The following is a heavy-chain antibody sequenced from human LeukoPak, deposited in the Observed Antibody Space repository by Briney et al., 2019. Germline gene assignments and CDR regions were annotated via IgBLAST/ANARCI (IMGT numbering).Heavy chain of an antibody. CDR1: GGSISSYY. D-gene: IGHD6-6*01. CDR3: ARDGYSSSHGV. CDR2: IYYSGST. V-gene: IGHV4-59*01. Sequence: PSETLSLTCTVSGGSISSYYWSWVRQPPGKGRGWIGYIYYSGSTNYNPSLKSRVTISVDTSKNQFSLKLSSVTAADTAVYYCARDGYSSSHGVWGQGTTVTVSS. J-gene: IGHJ6*02.